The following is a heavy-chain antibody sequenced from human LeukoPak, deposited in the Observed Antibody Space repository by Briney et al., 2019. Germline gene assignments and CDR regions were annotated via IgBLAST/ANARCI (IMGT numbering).Heavy chain of an antibody. CDR1: GGTFSSYA. CDR3: ARGGVVSYYFDY. V-gene: IGHV1-69*05. Sequence: SVKVSCKASGGTFSSYAISWVRQAPGQGLEWMGGIIPIFGTANYAQKFQGRVTVTTDESTSTAYMELSSLRSEDTAVYYCARGGVVSYYFDYWGQGTLVTVSS. CDR2: IIPIFGTA. D-gene: IGHD2-15*01. J-gene: IGHJ4*02.